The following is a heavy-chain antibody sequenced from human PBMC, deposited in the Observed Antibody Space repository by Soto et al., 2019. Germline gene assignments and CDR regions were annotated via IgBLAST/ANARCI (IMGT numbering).Heavy chain of an antibody. Sequence: QVQLVESGGGLVKPGGSLRLSCAASGFTFSDYYMSWLRQAPGKGPEWVSYISQSGSTIHYGDSVKGRFTMSRDNAKKSLYLQMNSLRDEDTAVYYCARVSPITAAGTLDYWGQGTLVTVSS. CDR3: ARVSPITAAGTLDY. D-gene: IGHD6-13*01. CDR2: ISQSGSTI. J-gene: IGHJ4*02. CDR1: GFTFSDYY. V-gene: IGHV3-11*01.